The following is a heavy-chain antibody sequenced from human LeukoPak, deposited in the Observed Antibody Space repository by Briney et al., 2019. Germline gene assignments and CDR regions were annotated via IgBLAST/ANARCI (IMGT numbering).Heavy chain of an antibody. Sequence: GGSLRLSCAASGFTVSSNYMSWVRQAPGKGLEWVSVIYSGGSTYYADSVKGRFTISRDNSKNTLYLQMNSLRAEDTAVYYCASIDSSGWYWFDPWGQGTLVTVSS. CDR1: GFTVSSNY. J-gene: IGHJ5*02. CDR3: ASIDSSGWYWFDP. CDR2: IYSGGST. D-gene: IGHD6-19*01. V-gene: IGHV3-66*01.